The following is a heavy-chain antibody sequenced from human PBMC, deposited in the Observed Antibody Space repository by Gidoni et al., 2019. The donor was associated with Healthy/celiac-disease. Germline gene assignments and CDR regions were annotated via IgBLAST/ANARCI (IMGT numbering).Heavy chain of an antibody. CDR2: IYSGGST. V-gene: IGHV3-66*01. CDR1: GLPVSSNY. CDR3: ARGGPITIFGLGWFDP. D-gene: IGHD3-3*01. Sequence: EVQLVESGGGLVQPGGSLRLHCAASGLPVSSNYMSWFRQAPGKGLEWVSFIYSGGSTYYADSVKGRFTISRDNFKNTLYLQMNSLRAEDTAVYYCARGGPITIFGLGWFDPWGQGTLVTVSS. J-gene: IGHJ5*02.